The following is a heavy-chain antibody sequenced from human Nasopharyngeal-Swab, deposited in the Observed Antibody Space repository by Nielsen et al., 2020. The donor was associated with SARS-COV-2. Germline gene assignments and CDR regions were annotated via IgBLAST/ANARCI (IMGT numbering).Heavy chain of an antibody. J-gene: IGHJ3*01. V-gene: IGHV4-59*08. CDR3: ARQSSSSWYGAFDV. CDR1: GGSISSSD. CDR2: MYYSGTT. D-gene: IGHD6-13*01. Sequence: SETLSLTCAVSGGSISSSDLWSWVRQPPGKGLEWIGYMYYSGTTSYNPSLESRVTMSIDTSKNQFSLKVTSVTAADTAIYYCARQSSSSWYGAFDVWGRGTLVTVSS.